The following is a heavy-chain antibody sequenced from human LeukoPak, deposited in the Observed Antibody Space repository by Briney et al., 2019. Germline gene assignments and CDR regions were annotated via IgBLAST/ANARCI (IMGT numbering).Heavy chain of an antibody. V-gene: IGHV3-7*01. J-gene: IGHJ3*02. Sequence: PGGSLRLSCAAPGFTFSSYWMSWVRQAPGKGLEWVANIKQDGSEKYYVDSVKGRFTISRDNAKNSLYLQMNSLRAEDTAVYYCARDVATDAFDIWGQGTMVTVSS. D-gene: IGHD5-12*01. CDR2: IKQDGSEK. CDR3: ARDVATDAFDI. CDR1: GFTFSSYW.